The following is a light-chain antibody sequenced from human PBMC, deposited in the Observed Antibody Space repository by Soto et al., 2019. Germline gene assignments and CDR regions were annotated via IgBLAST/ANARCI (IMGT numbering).Light chain of an antibody. CDR2: DAS. Sequence: EIVLTQSPATVSLSPGERATLSCRASQSVGSYLVWFQQKPGQAPRLLIYDASKRATGIPARFSGSGSGTDFTLTISSLEPEDFAVYYCRQRSIWPLTFGPGTKVDVK. CDR1: QSVGSY. CDR3: RQRSIWPLT. V-gene: IGKV3-11*01. J-gene: IGKJ3*01.